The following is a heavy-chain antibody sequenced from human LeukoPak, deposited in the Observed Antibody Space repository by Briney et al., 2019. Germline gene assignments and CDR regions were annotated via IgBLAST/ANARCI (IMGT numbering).Heavy chain of an antibody. CDR2: INPNSGGT. CDR3: ASGDRYDGSASYYSDY. J-gene: IGHJ4*02. CDR1: GYTFTGYY. V-gene: IGHV1-2*02. D-gene: IGHD3-22*01. Sequence: VASVKVSCKASGYTFTGYYIHWVRQAPGQGLEWMGWINPNSGGTNSAQNFQGRVTMTRDTSISTAYMEVSRQTSDNTAVYYCASGDRYDGSASYYSDYWGQGTLVTVSS.